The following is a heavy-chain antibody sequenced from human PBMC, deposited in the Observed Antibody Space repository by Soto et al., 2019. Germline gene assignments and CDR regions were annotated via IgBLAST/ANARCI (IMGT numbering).Heavy chain of an antibody. J-gene: IGHJ2*01. V-gene: IGHV3-30-3*01. D-gene: IGHD2-8*01. CDR2: ISYDGSNK. CDR1: GFTFRSYA. CDR3: ARGRVVKVYEAGQDWYFEH. Sequence: QVQLVESGGGVVQPGRSLRLSCAASGFTFRSYAMHWVRQAPGKGLAWVAVISYDGSNKYYADSVKGRLTISRDNSKDTLYLQMNSLGAEDTTVYYCARGRVVKVYEAGQDWYFEHWGRGTLVTVSS.